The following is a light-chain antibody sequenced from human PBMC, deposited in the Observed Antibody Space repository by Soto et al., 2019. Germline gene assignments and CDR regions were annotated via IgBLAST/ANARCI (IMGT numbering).Light chain of an antibody. CDR3: QQRGSWPIT. CDR2: DAS. CDR1: QSRSGC. J-gene: IGKJ5*01. V-gene: IGKV3-11*01. Sequence: EVVLTQSPATLSLSPGERATLSCTARQSRSGCLAWYQQKPGQPPRLLIYDASTRATGIPARFSGRGSETGVTLTITSLEPEDFAMYYCQQRGSWPITFGQGTRLDIK.